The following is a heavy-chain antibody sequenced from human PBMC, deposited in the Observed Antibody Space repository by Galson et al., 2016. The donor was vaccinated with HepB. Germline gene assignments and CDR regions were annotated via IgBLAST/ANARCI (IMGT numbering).Heavy chain of an antibody. J-gene: IGHJ4*02. CDR3: ARDGTSGWDY. CDR2: INPISGAT. CDR1: GYTFTGYY. Sequence: SVKVSCKASGYTFTGYYMHWVRQAPGQGLEWMGWINPISGATNYAQKFQGWVTMTRDTSISTAYMEQSRLKSDDTAVYYCARDGTSGWDYWGQGTLVTVSS. D-gene: IGHD6-19*01. V-gene: IGHV1-2*04.